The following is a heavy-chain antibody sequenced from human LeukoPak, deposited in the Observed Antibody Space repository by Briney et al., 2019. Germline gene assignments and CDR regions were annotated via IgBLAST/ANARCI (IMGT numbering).Heavy chain of an antibody. J-gene: IGHJ4*02. CDR2: IIPILGIA. Sequence: SVKVSCKASGGTFSSYAISWVRQAPGQGLEWMGRIIPILGIANYAQKFQGRVTMTRNTSISAAYMELSSLRSEDTAVYYCARSARVVPAALGYWGQGTLVTVSS. D-gene: IGHD2-2*01. CDR1: GGTFSSYA. V-gene: IGHV1-69*04. CDR3: ARSARVVPAALGY.